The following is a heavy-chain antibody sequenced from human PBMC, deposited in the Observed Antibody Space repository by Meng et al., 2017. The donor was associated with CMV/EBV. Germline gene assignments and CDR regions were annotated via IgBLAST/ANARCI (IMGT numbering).Heavy chain of an antibody. D-gene: IGHD2-2*01. CDR2: ISYDGSNK. J-gene: IGHJ6*02. CDR3: ARELVPAATTYYYGMDV. V-gene: IGHV3-30*04. CDR1: GFTFSSYA. Sequence: GESLKISCAASGFTFSSYAMHWVRQAPGKGLEWVAVISYDGSNKYYADSVKGRFTISRDNSKNTLYLQMNSLRAEDTAVYYCARELVPAATTYYYGMDVWGQGTTVTVSS.